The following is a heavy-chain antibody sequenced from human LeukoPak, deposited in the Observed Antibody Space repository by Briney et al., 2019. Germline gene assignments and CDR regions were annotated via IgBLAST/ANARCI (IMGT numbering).Heavy chain of an antibody. CDR3: ARELDKPYFVF. Sequence: PGGSLRLSCAASGFTFSGYAMHWVRQAPGKGLEWVSGISYDGSNKYYADSVRGRFTISRDNSKNTLYLEMNSLRAEDTAVYYCARELDKPYFVFWGQGTLVTVSS. D-gene: IGHD3/OR15-3a*01. CDR1: GFTFSGYA. CDR2: ISYDGSNK. V-gene: IGHV3-30*04. J-gene: IGHJ4*02.